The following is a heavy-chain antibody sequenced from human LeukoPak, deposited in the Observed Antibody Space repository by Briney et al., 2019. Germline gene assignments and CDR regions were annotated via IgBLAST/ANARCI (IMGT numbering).Heavy chain of an antibody. J-gene: IGHJ5*02. CDR1: GFTFSSYG. Sequence: PGGSLRLSCAASGFTFSSYGMHWVRQAPGKGLEWVAFIRYDGSNKYYADSVKGRFTISRDNSKNTLYLQMNSLRAEDTAVYYCAKDERSTVTTYSSHSWFDPWGQGTLVTVSS. V-gene: IGHV3-30*02. CDR2: IRYDGSNK. CDR3: AKDERSTVTTYSSHSWFDP. D-gene: IGHD4-11*01.